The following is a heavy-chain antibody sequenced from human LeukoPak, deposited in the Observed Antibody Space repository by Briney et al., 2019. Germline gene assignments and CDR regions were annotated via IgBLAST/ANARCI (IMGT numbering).Heavy chain of an antibody. D-gene: IGHD3-22*01. V-gene: IGHV3-74*01. CDR3: ARASGYYDSSGFKNWFDP. CDR2: INSDGSST. Sequence: TGGSLRLSCAASGFTFSSYWMHWVRQAPGKGLVWVSRINSDGSSTSYADSVKGRFTISRDNAKNTLYLQMNSLRAEDTAVYYCARASGYYDSSGFKNWFDPWGQGTLVTVSS. CDR1: GFTFSSYW. J-gene: IGHJ5*02.